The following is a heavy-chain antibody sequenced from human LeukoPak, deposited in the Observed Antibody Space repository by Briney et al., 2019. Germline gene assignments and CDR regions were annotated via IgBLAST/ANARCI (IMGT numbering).Heavy chain of an antibody. D-gene: IGHD3-22*01. CDR3: ASRGYYYDSSGYRY. J-gene: IGHJ4*02. V-gene: IGHV4-59*01. CDR2: IYYSGST. Sequence: SETLSLTCTVSGGSISSYYWSWIRQPPGKGLEWIGYIYYSGSTNYNPSLKSRVTISVDTSKNQFSLKLSSETAADTAVYYCASRGYYYDSSGYRYWGQGTLVTVSS. CDR1: GGSISSYY.